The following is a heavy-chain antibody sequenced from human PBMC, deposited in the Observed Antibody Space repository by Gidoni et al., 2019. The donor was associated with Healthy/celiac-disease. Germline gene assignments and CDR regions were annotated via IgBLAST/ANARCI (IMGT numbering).Heavy chain of an antibody. D-gene: IGHD6-19*01. CDR2: ISGSGGST. CDR3: AKGVIAVAGTPFGWFDP. CDR1: GFTFSSYA. J-gene: IGHJ5*02. V-gene: IGHV3-23*01. Sequence: EVQLLESGGGLVQPGGSLRLSCAASGFTFSSYAMSWVRQAPGKGLEWVSAISGSGGSTYYADSVKGRFTISRDNSKNTLYLQMNSLRAEDTAVYYCAKGVIAVAGTPFGWFDPWGQGTLVTVSS.